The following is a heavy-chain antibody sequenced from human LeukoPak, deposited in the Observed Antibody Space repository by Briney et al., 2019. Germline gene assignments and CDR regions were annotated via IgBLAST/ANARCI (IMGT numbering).Heavy chain of an antibody. CDR2: MYTGGGR. Sequence: GGSLRLSCAASGFSVSNYYMSWVRQPPGKGLEWVSVMYTGGGRYYGDSVKGRFTISRDNSKNAVFLQMNSLRVEDTALYYCTRGQSYCGADCYSDWGQGTLVTVSS. CDR1: GFSVSNYY. CDR3: TRGQSYCGADCYSD. D-gene: IGHD2-21*02. J-gene: IGHJ4*02. V-gene: IGHV3-66*01.